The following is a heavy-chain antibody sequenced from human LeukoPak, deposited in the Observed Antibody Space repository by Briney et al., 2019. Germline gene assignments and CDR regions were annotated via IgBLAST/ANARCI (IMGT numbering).Heavy chain of an antibody. CDR2: VSGNGGST. Sequence: GGSLRLSCAASGLTFSSYAMSWVRQAPGKGLEWVSGVSGNGGSTYYADSVKGRFTISRDNSKNTLYLQMNSLRVEDTAVYYCAKDPAAYYFDYWGQGTLVTVSS. CDR3: AKDPAAYYFDY. CDR1: GLTFSSYA. D-gene: IGHD6-25*01. V-gene: IGHV3-23*01. J-gene: IGHJ4*02.